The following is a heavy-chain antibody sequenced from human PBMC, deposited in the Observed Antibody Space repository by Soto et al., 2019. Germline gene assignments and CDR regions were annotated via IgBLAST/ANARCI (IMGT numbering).Heavy chain of an antibody. CDR3: ARVDHRGYFSVLTDY. CDR1: GDSISSGGRY. CDR2: IYDSDKT. D-gene: IGHD2-15*01. J-gene: IGHJ4*02. V-gene: IGHV4-31*03. Sequence: SETLSLTCSVSGDSISSGGRYWGWIRQNPGKGLEWIGHIYDSDKTYSNPSLGGRVTMSVDSSNNQFSLILTSVTAADTAVYYCARVDHRGYFSVLTDYWGQGILVTVSS.